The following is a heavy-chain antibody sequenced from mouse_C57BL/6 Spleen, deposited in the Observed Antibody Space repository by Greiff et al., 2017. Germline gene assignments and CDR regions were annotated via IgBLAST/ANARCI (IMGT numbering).Heavy chain of an antibody. V-gene: IGHV1-81*01. CDR3: ARGEGNYFDY. CDR1: VYTFTSYG. J-gene: IGHJ2*01. Sequence: VKLPPSGAALARPVSSVKLSCKASVYTFTSYGISWVKQRTGQGLEWIGEIYPRSGNTYYNEKFKGKATLTADKSSSTAYMELRSLTSEDSAVYFCARGEGNYFDYWGQGTTLTVSS. CDR2: IYPRSGNT.